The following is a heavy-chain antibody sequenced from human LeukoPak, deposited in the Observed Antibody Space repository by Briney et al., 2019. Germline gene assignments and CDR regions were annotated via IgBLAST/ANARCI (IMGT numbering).Heavy chain of an antibody. CDR1: GFTFSNYA. D-gene: IGHD5-24*01. Sequence: GGSLRLSCAASGFTFSNYAMDWVRQAPGKGLEWVSAISGTSGKTYYADSVKGRFTISRDNSKNTPYLQMNSLRAEDTAVYYCAKHDGYTYGGIDYWGQGTLVTVSS. CDR2: ISGTSGKT. J-gene: IGHJ4*02. V-gene: IGHV3-23*01. CDR3: AKHDGYTYGGIDY.